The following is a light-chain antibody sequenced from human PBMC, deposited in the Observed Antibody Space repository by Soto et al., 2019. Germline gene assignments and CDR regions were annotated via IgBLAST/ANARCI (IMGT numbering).Light chain of an antibody. V-gene: IGKV3-20*01. CDR3: QQYGSSPTWT. Sequence: EIVLTQSPGTLSLSPGERATLSCRASQSVSSSYLAWYQQKPGQAPRLLIYGAASRATGIPDRFSGSGSGTDFTLTISRVEPEDFAVYYCQQYGSSPTWTFGPGTKVEIK. J-gene: IGKJ1*01. CDR1: QSVSSSY. CDR2: GAA.